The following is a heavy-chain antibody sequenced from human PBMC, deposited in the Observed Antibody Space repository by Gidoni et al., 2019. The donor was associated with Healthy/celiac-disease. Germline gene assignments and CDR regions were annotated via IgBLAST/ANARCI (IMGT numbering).Heavy chain of an antibody. CDR2: ISYDGSNK. Sequence: QVQLVESGGGVVQPGRSLRLSCAASGFTFSSYAMHWVRQAPGKGLECVAVISYDGSNKYYADSVKGRFTISRDNSKNTLYLQMNSLRAEDTAVYYCARDYGDYGGNFDYWGQGTLVTVSS. CDR3: ARDYGDYGGNFDY. CDR1: GFTFSSYA. D-gene: IGHD4-17*01. J-gene: IGHJ4*02. V-gene: IGHV3-30-3*01.